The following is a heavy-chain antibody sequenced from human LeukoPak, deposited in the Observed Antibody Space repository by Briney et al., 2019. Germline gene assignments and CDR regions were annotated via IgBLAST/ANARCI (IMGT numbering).Heavy chain of an antibody. CDR3: ARAYYYHSSGYWRGYNWFAP. CDR2: FYYSGST. D-gene: IGHD3-22*01. V-gene: IGHV4-59*01. CDR1: GGSISSYY. J-gene: IGHJ5*02. Sequence: SETLSLTCTVSGGSISSYYWSWIRQPPGKGLEGLGYFYYSGSTNYNPPLKSRVTLSADTTKSQFSLKLSSVTAADTAVYYCARAYYYHSSGYWRGYNWFAPWGQGTLVTVSS.